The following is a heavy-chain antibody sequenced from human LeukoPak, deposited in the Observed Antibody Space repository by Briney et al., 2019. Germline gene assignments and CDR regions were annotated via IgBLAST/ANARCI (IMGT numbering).Heavy chain of an antibody. CDR3: ARHPPYGSRNWGSYYFDY. D-gene: IGHD3-10*01. CDR1: GGSVSSTTYY. J-gene: IGHJ4*02. CDR2: SGST. Sequence: PSETLSLTCTVSGGSVSSTTYYWVCIRQPPGKELEWIVSSGSTYYNPALKSQVTISVDTSKNQFSLKLSSVTAADTAVYYCARHPPYGSRNWGSYYFDYWGQGTLVTVSS. V-gene: IGHV4-39*01.